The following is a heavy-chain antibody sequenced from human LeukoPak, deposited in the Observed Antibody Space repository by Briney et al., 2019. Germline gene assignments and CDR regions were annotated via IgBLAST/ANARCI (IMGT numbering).Heavy chain of an antibody. D-gene: IGHD3-22*01. V-gene: IGHV1-69*01. CDR2: IIPIFGTA. CDR1: GGTFSNCS. CDR3: ARALTMIVVVAGY. J-gene: IGHJ4*02. Sequence: SVKVSCKASGGTFSNCSISWVRQAPGQGLEWMGGIIPIFGTANYAQKFQGRVTITADGSTSTAYMELRSLRSDDTAVYYCARALTMIVVVAGYWGQGTLVTVSS.